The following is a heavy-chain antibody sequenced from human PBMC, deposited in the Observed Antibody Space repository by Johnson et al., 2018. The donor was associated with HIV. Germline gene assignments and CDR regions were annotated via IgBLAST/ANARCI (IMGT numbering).Heavy chain of an antibody. J-gene: IGHJ3*02. D-gene: IGHD6-19*01. CDR2: ISWDGGST. CDR3: AKDSIEVDGRFAFDI. Sequence: VQLVESGGVVVQPGGSLRLSCAASGFTFGDYAMHWVRQAPGKGLEWVSLISWDGGSTYYADSVKGRFTISRDNSKNSLFMQMNSLRAEETAVYYCAKDSIEVDGRFAFDIWGQGTMVTVSS. V-gene: IGHV3-43D*03. CDR1: GFTFGDYA.